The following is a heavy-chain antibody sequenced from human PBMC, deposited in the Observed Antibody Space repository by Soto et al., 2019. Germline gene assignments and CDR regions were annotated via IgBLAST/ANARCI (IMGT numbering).Heavy chain of an antibody. D-gene: IGHD3-22*01. J-gene: IGHJ4*02. CDR1: GYTFTSYG. Sequence: VKVSCKASGYTFTSYGISWVRQAPGQGLEWMGWINIYSGDANYAQRFQDRVTMTRDTSTNTVYMEMRSLRSDDTAVYYCARALYYYDNSGLAYWGQGTLVTVSS. V-gene: IGHV1-18*01. CDR3: ARALYYYDNSGLAY. CDR2: INIYSGDA.